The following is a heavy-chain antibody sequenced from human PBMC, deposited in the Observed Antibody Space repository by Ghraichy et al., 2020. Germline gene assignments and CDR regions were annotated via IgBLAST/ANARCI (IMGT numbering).Heavy chain of an antibody. CDR1: GFTFSDYY. CDR3: ARDWVIAAAGATWNYYYGMDV. D-gene: IGHD6-13*01. Sequence: GGSLRLSCAASGFTFSDYYMSWIRQAPGKGLEWVSYISSSGSTIYYADSVKGRFTISRDNAKNSLYLQMNSLRAEDTAVYYCARDWVIAAAGATWNYYYGMDVWGQGTTVTVSS. V-gene: IGHV3-11*01. J-gene: IGHJ6*02. CDR2: ISSSGSTI.